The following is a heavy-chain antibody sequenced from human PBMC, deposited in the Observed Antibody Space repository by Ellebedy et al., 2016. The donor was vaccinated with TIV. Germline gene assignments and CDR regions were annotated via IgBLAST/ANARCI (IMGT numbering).Heavy chain of an antibody. CDR3: AGFRGEAVAGNWFDP. D-gene: IGHD6-19*01. J-gene: IGHJ5*02. CDR1: GFTFDTYA. CDR2: ISGSGVKT. Sequence: GESLKISCADSGFTFDTYAMSWVRQAPGKGLEWVSHISGSGVKTYYADPVRGRFSISRDNSKNTLYLQMNSLRADDTAVYYCAGFRGEAVAGNWFDPWGQGTLVTVSS. V-gene: IGHV3-23*01.